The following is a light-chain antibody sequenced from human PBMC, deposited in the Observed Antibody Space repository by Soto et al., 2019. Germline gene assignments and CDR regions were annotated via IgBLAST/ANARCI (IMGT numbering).Light chain of an antibody. J-gene: IGLJ1*01. CDR3: SSYKTDDTFV. CDR2: EAT. Sequence: VLTQPPSVSGSPGQRITVSCTGTSRDIGASNFVSWYLHLPASAPKVIIFEATNRPSGVSPRISGSKAGITDSPIISGLQADDECEYFCSSYKTDDTFVFGTGTKGTVL. CDR1: SRDIGASNF. V-gene: IGLV2-14*01.